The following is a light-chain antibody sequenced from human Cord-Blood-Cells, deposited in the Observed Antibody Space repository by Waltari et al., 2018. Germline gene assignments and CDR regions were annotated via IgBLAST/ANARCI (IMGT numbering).Light chain of an antibody. CDR1: SSDVGGYNY. CDR3: SSYTSSSTWV. J-gene: IGLJ3*02. CDR2: DVS. V-gene: IGLV2-14*01. Sequence: QSALTQPASVSGSPGQSITISCTGTSSDVGGYNYVSWYQQHPGKAPKLMIYDVSQRPSGVSNRFSGSKSGNTASLTISGLQAEDEDDYYCSSYTSSSTWVFGGGTKLTVL.